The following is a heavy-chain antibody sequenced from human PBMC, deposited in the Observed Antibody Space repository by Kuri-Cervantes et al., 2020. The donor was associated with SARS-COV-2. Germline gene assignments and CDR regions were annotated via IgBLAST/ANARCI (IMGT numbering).Heavy chain of an antibody. J-gene: IGHJ5*02. Sequence: SETLSLTCTVSGGSISSYYWSWIRQPPGKGLEWIGYIYYTGSTNYNPSLKSRVTISVDTSKKQFSLKLSSVTAADTAVYYCARDKSTIFGVVTLNWFDPWGQGTLVTVSS. D-gene: IGHD3-3*01. V-gene: IGHV4-59*12. CDR3: ARDKSTIFGVVTLNWFDP. CDR1: GGSISSYY. CDR2: IYYTGST.